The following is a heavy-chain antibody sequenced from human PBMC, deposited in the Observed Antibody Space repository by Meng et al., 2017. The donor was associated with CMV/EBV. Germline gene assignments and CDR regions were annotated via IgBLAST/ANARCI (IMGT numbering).Heavy chain of an antibody. CDR1: GFSVSSNY. D-gene: IGHD2-21*01. Sequence: GEAGGGLVQPGGSLRLSFTASGFSVSSNYMSWVRQAPGKGLEWISIIYGSGNTYYGDSVKGRFTISRDNFRNTLYLQMNSLRAEDTAVYYCAREIPQAWASWGQGTLVTVSS. V-gene: IGHV3-66*01. CDR3: AREIPQAWAS. J-gene: IGHJ5*02. CDR2: IYGSGNT.